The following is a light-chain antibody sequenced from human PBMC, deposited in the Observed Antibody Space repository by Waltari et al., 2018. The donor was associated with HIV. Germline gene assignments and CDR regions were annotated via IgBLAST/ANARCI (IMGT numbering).Light chain of an antibody. CDR1: INHVASHG. J-gene: IGLJ3*02. Sequence: QAGLTQPPSVSKALRQTATLTCTGNINHVASHGAAWLQQHQGHPPKLLSYRNNTRPSGISERLSASRSGDTTSLTITRLQPEDEAYYYCSAWDISLNAWVFGGGTKLTVL. CDR3: SAWDISLNAWV. V-gene: IGLV10-54*01. CDR2: RNN.